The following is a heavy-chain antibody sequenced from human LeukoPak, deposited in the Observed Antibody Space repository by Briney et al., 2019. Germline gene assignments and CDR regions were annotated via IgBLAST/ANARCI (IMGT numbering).Heavy chain of an antibody. J-gene: IGHJ6*02. CDR2: ISGTSTYI. CDR3: ARDRGFIGVFYNGIDV. CDR1: GFTFSTHL. D-gene: IGHD3-10*01. V-gene: IGHV3-21*01. Sequence: GGSLRLSCAASGFTFSTHLMHWVRQAPGKGLEWVSSISGTSTYIHYADSVRGRFTISRDNAKNSLYLQMNSLGAEDTAVYYCARDRGFIGVFYNGIDVWGQGTTVTVSS.